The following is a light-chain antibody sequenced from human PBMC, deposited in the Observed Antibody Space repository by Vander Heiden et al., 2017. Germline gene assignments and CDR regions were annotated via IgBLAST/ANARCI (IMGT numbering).Light chain of an antibody. CDR1: SSNIGAGLD. V-gene: IGLV1-40*01. J-gene: IGLJ2*01. CDR2: GYS. Sequence: QSVLTQPLSVSGAPAHTVAISCTGSSSNIGAGLDVHWYQLPSGTALKPLISGYSNRPSGVPGRFSATKSGTSASRAITGLRPEDEADYYCQSYDGSLSGARIFGGGTKLSVL. CDR3: QSYDGSLSGARI.